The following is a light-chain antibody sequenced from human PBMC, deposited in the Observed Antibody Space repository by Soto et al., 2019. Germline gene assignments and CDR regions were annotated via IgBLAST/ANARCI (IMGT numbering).Light chain of an antibody. CDR1: SSDVGGYDY. J-gene: IGLJ1*01. CDR2: EVS. CDR3: SSSGGVNNVI. Sequence: QSALTQPPSASGSPGHSVTISCTGTSSDVGGYDYVSWYQQQSGKAPKLIIYEVSRRPSGVPDRFSGSKSGDTASLTVSGLEADDEDDYYCSSSGGVNNVIFGAGTKLTVL. V-gene: IGLV2-8*01.